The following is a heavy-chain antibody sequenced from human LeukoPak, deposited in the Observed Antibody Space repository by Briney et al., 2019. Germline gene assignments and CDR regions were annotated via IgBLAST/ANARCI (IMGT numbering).Heavy chain of an antibody. J-gene: IGHJ3*02. CDR2: IIQTGST. CDR1: GGSFGGYY. CDR3: ARVGLGRDKGAFDI. D-gene: IGHD3/OR15-3a*01. Sequence: SETLSLTCAVYGGSFGGYYWSWIRQPPGKGLEWIGEIIQTGSTNYSPSLRSRVTISLDTSKSQFSLKLSSVSAADTSTYYCARVGLGRDKGAFDIWGQGTMVTVSS. V-gene: IGHV4-34*12.